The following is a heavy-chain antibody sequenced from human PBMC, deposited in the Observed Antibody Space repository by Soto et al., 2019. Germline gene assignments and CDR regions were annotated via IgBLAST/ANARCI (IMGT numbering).Heavy chain of an antibody. V-gene: IGHV4-31*11. J-gene: IGHJ4*02. D-gene: IGHD3-16*02. CDR3: ARYRFSDTWSKFDY. Sequence: PSETLSLTCAVSGASISSDAYYWSWIRQHPGKGREWIGYISYTGTTYYNPSLKSRVTISVDTSKNQFSLKLTYVTAADTALYYCARYRFSDTWSKFDYWGQGTLVTVSS. CDR1: GASISSDAYY. CDR2: ISYTGTT.